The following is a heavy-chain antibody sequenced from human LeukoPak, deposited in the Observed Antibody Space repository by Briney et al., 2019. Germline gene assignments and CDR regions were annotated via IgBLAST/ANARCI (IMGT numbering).Heavy chain of an antibody. CDR3: ARYYYGSPFDI. Sequence: SETLSLTCTVSGGSISSSSYYWGWIRQPPGKGLEWIGRIYTSGSTNYNPSLKSRVTISVDTSKNQFSLKLSSVTAADTAVYYCARYYYGSPFDIWGQGTMVTVSS. CDR1: GGSISSSSYY. CDR2: IYTSGST. D-gene: IGHD3-10*01. J-gene: IGHJ3*02. V-gene: IGHV4-39*07.